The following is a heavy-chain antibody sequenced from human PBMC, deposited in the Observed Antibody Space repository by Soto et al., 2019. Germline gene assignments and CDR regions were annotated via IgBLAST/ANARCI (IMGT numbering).Heavy chain of an antibody. CDR2: ISGSGGST. J-gene: IGHJ4*02. D-gene: IGHD2-2*01. CDR1: GFTFGSNA. CDR3: AKDKFRGKDIVVVPAANVLDY. V-gene: IGHV3-23*01. Sequence: GGSLRLFCAASGFTFGSNAMRRVRQAPGKGLEWVSAISGSGGSTYYADSVKGRFTISRDNSKNTLYLQMNSLRAEDTAVYYCAKDKFRGKDIVVVPAANVLDYWGQGT.